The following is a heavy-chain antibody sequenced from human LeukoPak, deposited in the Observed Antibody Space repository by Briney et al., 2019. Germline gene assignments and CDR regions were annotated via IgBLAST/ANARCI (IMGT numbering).Heavy chain of an antibody. V-gene: IGHV3-23*01. CDR1: GFTFSSYA. D-gene: IGHD1-14*01. CDR2: ISGGGGST. J-gene: IGHJ4*02. CDR3: ARGVEPLAANTLAY. Sequence: GGSLRLSCAASGFTFSSYAMSWVRQAPGKGLEWVSTISGGGGSTYYADSVKGRFTISRDNSKNTLYLQMNSLRAEDTAVYYCARGVEPLAANTLAYWGQGTLVTVSS.